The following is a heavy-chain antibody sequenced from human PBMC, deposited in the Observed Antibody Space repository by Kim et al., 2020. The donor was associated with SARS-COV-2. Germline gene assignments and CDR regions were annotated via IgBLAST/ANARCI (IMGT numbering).Heavy chain of an antibody. D-gene: IGHD3-16*01. Sequence: GGSLRLSCAASGFTFSSYGMHWVRQAPGKGLEWVAVIWYDGSNKYYADSVKGRFTISRDNSKNTLYLQMNSLRAEDTAVYYCARRGGRTGIYGMDVWGQGTTVTVSS. CDR3: ARRGGRTGIYGMDV. V-gene: IGHV3-33*01. CDR2: IWYDGSNK. CDR1: GFTFSSYG. J-gene: IGHJ6*02.